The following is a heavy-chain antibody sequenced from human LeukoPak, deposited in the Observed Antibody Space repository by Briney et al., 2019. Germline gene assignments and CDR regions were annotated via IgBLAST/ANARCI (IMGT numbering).Heavy chain of an antibody. CDR1: GFPLSNYA. V-gene: IGHV3-33*01. D-gene: IGHD2/OR15-2a*01. CDR3: ARDLSLDV. Sequence: PGGSLRLSCAPSGFPLSNYAMHWVRQAPGKGLEWVAVIWYDGSKRFYADSVKGRFTISRDNSKNTVNLHMNSLRPDETAVYYCARDLSLDVWGKGTTVTVSS. CDR2: IWYDGSKR. J-gene: IGHJ6*04.